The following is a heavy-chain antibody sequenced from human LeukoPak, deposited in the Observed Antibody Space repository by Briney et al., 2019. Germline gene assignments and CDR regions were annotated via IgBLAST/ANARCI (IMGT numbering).Heavy chain of an antibody. CDR2: IYPGDSDT. J-gene: IGHJ6*02. CDR1: GYSVTSYW. Sequence: GESLKISSNVSGYSVTSYWIGWVRQMPGKGLEWMGIIYPGDSDTRYSPSFQGQVTISTDKSISTAYLQWSSLRASDTAMYYCARLQTGYDFWSGYYSYYYYGMDVWGQGTTVTVSS. CDR3: ARLQTGYDFWSGYYSYYYYGMDV. V-gene: IGHV5-51*01. D-gene: IGHD3-3*01.